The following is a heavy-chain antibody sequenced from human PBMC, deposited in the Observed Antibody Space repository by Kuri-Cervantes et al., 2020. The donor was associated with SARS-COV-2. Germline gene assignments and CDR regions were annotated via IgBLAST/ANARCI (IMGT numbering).Heavy chain of an antibody. J-gene: IGHJ5*02. CDR3: AREADYYDSSGYQVDWLDP. V-gene: IGHV4-59*11. CDR2: IYYSGST. D-gene: IGHD3-22*01. Sequence: SETLSLTCTVSGGSISSHYWSWIRQPPGKGLEWIGYIYYSGSTNYNPSLKSRVTISVDTSKNQFSLKLSSVTAADTAVYYCAREADYYDSSGYQVDWLDPWGQGTLVTVSS. CDR1: GGSISSHY.